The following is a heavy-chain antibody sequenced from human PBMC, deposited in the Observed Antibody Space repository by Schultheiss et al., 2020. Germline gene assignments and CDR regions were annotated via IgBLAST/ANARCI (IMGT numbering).Heavy chain of an antibody. Sequence: SETLSLTCTVSGDSLSSDYWSWIRQPPGEGLEWIAYINYRGTTNYNPSLKSRVTISMDTSKNQFSMQLRSVTAADTAVYYCARASSDSYCTSTSCHPQFDHWGPGSLVTVSS. CDR2: INYRGTT. D-gene: IGHD2-2*01. CDR3: ARASSDSYCTSTSCHPQFDH. V-gene: IGHV4-59*01. J-gene: IGHJ4*02. CDR1: GDSLSSDY.